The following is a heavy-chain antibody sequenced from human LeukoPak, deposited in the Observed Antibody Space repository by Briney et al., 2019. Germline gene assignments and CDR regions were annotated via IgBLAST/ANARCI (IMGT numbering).Heavy chain of an antibody. CDR3: AKFSSGWYIDY. CDR1: RFTFSSYG. Sequence: GGSLRLSCTASRFTFSSYGMHWVRQAPGKGLEWVAFIRYDGSNQYYADPVKGRFTISRDNSKNTLYLQMNSLRVEDTAVYYCAKFSSGWYIDYWGQGTLVTVSS. D-gene: IGHD6-19*01. CDR2: IRYDGSNQ. J-gene: IGHJ4*02. V-gene: IGHV3-30*02.